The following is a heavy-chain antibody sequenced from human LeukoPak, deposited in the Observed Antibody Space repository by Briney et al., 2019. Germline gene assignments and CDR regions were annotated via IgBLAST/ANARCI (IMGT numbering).Heavy chain of an antibody. J-gene: IGHJ4*02. CDR2: IYHSGAT. V-gene: IGHV4-31*03. CDR3: ASQRATAMGYFDY. Sequence: SETLSLTCTVFGGSISSGTYYWSWIRQHPGKGLEWIGYIYHSGATYYNPSLKSRVTISADMSKNQFSLNLSSVTAADTAVYYCASQRATAMGYFDYWGQGILVTVSS. CDR1: GGSISSGTYY. D-gene: IGHD5-18*01.